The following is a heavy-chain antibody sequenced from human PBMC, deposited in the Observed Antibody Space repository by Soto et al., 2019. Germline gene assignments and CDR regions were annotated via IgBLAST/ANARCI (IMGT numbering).Heavy chain of an antibody. J-gene: IGHJ4*02. CDR3: ARGRGTVTTVTTHLDY. CDR1: GGSISSGGYY. Sequence: QVQLQESGPGLVKPSQTLSLTCTVSGGSISSGGYYWSWIRQHPGKGLEWIGYIYYSGRTYYNPSLKSRVTISVDTSKNQFSLKLSSVTAADTAVYYCARGRGTVTTVTTHLDYWGQGTLVTVSS. CDR2: IYYSGRT. D-gene: IGHD4-17*01. V-gene: IGHV4-31*03.